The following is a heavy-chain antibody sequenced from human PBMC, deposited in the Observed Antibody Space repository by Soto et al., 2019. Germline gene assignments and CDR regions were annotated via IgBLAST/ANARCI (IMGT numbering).Heavy chain of an antibody. CDR3: AREVAYYDSWSGYYSDYYYMDV. D-gene: IGHD3-3*01. V-gene: IGHV1-18*01. CDR1: GYTFTSYG. J-gene: IGHJ6*03. CDR2: ISAYNGNT. Sequence: ASVKISCKASGYTFTSYGISWVRQAPGQGLEWMGWISAYNGNTNYAQKLQGRVTMTTDTSTSTAYMELRSLRSDDTAVYYCAREVAYYDSWSGYYSDYYYMDVWGKGTTVTVSS.